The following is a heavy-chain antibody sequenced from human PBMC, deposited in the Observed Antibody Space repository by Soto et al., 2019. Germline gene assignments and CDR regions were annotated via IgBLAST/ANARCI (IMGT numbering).Heavy chain of an antibody. J-gene: IGHJ5*02. D-gene: IGHD1-1*01. V-gene: IGHV4-61*08. CDR2: IHDSGNT. CDR1: GASISSDDSY. Sequence: PSETLSLTCTVSGASISSDDSYWNWIRQPPGKGLEWIGYIHDSGNTDYNPSLKSRVTISVDTSENQFSLKLSSVTAADTAVYYCARDWKDFFDPWGQGTLVTVSS. CDR3: ARDWKDFFDP.